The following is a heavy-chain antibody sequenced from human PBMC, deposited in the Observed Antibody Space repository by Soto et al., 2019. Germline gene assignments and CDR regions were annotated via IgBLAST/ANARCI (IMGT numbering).Heavy chain of an antibody. CDR2: ISAYNGNT. Sequence: ASVKVSCKASGYTFTSYGISWVRQAPGQGLEWMGWISAYNGNTNYAQKLQGRVTMTTDTSTSTAYMELRSLRSDDTAVYYCASGYCSSTSCYDTYYYSYGMDVWGQGTTVTVSS. CDR1: GYTFTSYG. CDR3: ASGYCSSTSCYDTYYYSYGMDV. V-gene: IGHV1-18*01. D-gene: IGHD2-2*03. J-gene: IGHJ6*02.